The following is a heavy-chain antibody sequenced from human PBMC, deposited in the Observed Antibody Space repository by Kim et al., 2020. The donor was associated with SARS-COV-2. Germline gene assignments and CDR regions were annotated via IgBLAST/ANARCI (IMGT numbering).Heavy chain of an antibody. CDR2: ISYDGSVK. CDR3: AKSSTVLWFGEGRKTALHV. V-gene: IGHV3-30*18. D-gene: IGHD3-10*01. Sequence: GSLRLSCVASGFTFTTYGMHWVRQTPGKGLEWLAVISYDGSVKYYLDSLKGRFTVSRDNSKSTLFLQMNSLTTDDTAVYYCAKSSTVLWFGEGRKTALHVWGQGTMVTVSS. CDR1: GFTFTTYG. J-gene: IGHJ3*01.